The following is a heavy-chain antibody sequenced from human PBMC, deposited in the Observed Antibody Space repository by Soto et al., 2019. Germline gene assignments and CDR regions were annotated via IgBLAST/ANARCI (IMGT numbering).Heavy chain of an antibody. D-gene: IGHD4-17*01. CDR2: IIPFFGTA. V-gene: IGHV1-69*13. CDR1: GGTFSTFG. CDR3: AKSAPMDAGDKYYYDF. J-gene: IGHJ4*02. Sequence: ASVKVSCKASGGTFSTFGISWVRLAPGQGLEWMGGIIPFFGTARYSQKFEDRITITADESTNTVYMDLRSLTSEDTAIYYCAKSAPMDAGDKYYYDFWGQGALVTVSS.